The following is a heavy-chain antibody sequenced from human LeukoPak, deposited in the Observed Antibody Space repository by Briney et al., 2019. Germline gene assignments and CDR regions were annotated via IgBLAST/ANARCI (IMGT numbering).Heavy chain of an antibody. CDR3: VSGTVTIFGVVIIQRFDY. Sequence: GGSLRLSCAASGFTFSSYSMNWVRQAPGKGLEWVSSISSSSSYIYYADSVKGRFTISRDIAKNSLYLQMNSLRAEDTAVYYCVSGTVTIFGVVIIQRFDYWGQGTLVTVSS. CDR1: GFTFSSYS. D-gene: IGHD3-3*01. V-gene: IGHV3-21*01. J-gene: IGHJ4*02. CDR2: ISSSSSYI.